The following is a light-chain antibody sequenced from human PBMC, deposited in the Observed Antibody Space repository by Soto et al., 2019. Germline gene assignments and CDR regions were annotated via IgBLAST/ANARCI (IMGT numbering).Light chain of an antibody. V-gene: IGLV2-14*01. CDR1: SSDDGGYNY. J-gene: IGLJ2*01. CDR3: SSYTSSSTLVV. CDR2: DVS. Sequence: QSVRTQPASVSGSPGQSITISCTGTSSDDGGYNYVSWYQQHPGKAPKLMIYDVSNRPSGVSNRFSGSKSGNTASLTISGLQAEDEADYYCSSYTSSSTLVVFGGGTKLTVL.